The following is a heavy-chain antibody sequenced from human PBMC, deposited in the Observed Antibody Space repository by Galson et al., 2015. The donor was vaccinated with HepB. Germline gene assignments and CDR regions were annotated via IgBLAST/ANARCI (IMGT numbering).Heavy chain of an antibody. J-gene: IGHJ3*02. V-gene: IGHV4-61*02. CDR3: ARAQFVLLPTVLIPLDAFDI. Sequence: TLSLTCTVSGGSFSGGNYYWTWIRQPAGKGLEWIGRIYTSGSTNYNPSVKSRVTMSVGTSKNQFSLRLTSVTAADTAIYYCARAQFVLLPTVLIPLDAFDIWGQGRLVTVSS. CDR2: IYTSGST. CDR1: GGSFSGGNYY. D-gene: IGHD2-2*01.